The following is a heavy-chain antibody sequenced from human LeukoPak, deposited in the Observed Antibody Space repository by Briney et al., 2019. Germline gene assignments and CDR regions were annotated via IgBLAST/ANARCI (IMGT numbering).Heavy chain of an antibody. J-gene: IGHJ4*02. Sequence: SETLSLTCTVSGASISSYYWSWIRQPPGKGLEWIGYSHYSGRTNYNPSLRSRVSISIDSSKKQFSLKLSSVTAADTAVYYCATYDSSGPTFDYWGRGTLVTVSS. D-gene: IGHD3-22*01. CDR1: GASISSYY. CDR2: SHYSGRT. V-gene: IGHV4-59*12. CDR3: ATYDSSGPTFDY.